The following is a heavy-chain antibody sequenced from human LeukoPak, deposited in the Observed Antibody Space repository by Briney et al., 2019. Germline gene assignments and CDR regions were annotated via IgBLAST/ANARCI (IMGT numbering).Heavy chain of an antibody. CDR2: IYSGGST. CDR1: GFTVSSNY. V-gene: IGHV3-66*01. Sequence: GGSLRLSCAASGFTVSSNYMSWVRQAPGKGLEWVSVIYSGGSTYYADSVKGRFTISRDNSKNTLCLQMNSLRAEDTAVYYCARVGYDSSGYYDYYYYMDVWGKGTTVTIS. J-gene: IGHJ6*03. CDR3: ARVGYDSSGYYDYYYYMDV. D-gene: IGHD3-22*01.